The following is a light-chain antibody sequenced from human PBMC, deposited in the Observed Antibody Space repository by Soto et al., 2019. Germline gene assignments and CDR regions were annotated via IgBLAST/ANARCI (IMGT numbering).Light chain of an antibody. CDR1: QRISGY. CDR3: QQRSNWPWT. V-gene: IGKV3-11*01. Sequence: EIVLTQSPATLSLSPGERATLSFRASQRISGYLAWYQQRPGQAPRLLIYDASNRATGIPVRFSGSGSGTDYTLTTTNLESEDFAVYYCQQRSNWPWTFGQGTKVDI. J-gene: IGKJ1*01. CDR2: DAS.